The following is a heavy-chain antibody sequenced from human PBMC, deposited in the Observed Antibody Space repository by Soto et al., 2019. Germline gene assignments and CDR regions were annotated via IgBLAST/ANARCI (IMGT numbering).Heavy chain of an antibody. J-gene: IGHJ4*02. CDR1: EFLFNAYA. Sequence: VGPLRLSCSASEFLFNAYARNWVLKAPFKLLECLSYIDKSAYDIEYAGSVKGRFIVSRDNFKNIVHLQMDSLRAEDTAVYYFAREDGGSPLEYWGQGALVTVSS. CDR3: AREDGGSPLEY. V-gene: IGHV3-23*01. D-gene: IGHD1-26*01. CDR2: IDKSAYDI.